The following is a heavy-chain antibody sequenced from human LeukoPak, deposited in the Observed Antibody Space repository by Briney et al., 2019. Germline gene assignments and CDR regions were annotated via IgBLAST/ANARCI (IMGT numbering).Heavy chain of an antibody. CDR1: GFTFSSYG. Sequence: PGRSLRLSCAASGFTFSSYGMHWVRQAPGRGLEWVAFISYDGNYKYYADSVKGRFTISRDNSKNTLFLQMNNLRTEDSAVYFCAKIAVAALEDDAFDIWGQGTMVTVSS. CDR2: ISYDGNYK. V-gene: IGHV3-30*18. CDR3: AKIAVAALEDDAFDI. D-gene: IGHD6-19*01. J-gene: IGHJ3*02.